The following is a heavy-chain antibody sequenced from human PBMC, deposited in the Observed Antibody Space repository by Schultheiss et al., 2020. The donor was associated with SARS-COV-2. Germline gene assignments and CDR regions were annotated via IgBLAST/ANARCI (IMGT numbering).Heavy chain of an antibody. D-gene: IGHD2-15*01. J-gene: IGHJ4*02. CDR2: IWPDGTDI. V-gene: IGHV3-33*01. CDR3: ARMSRGGYPLDY. Sequence: GGSLRLSCAASGFSFSTYGMHWVRQAPGKRLEWLSFIWPDGTDINYADSVKGRFTISRDNPRNTLYLQMNSLRGEDTAVYYCARMSRGGYPLDYWGQGTLVTVSS. CDR1: GFSFSTYG.